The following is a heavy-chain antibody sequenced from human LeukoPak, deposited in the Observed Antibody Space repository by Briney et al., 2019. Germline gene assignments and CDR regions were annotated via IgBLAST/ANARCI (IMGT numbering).Heavy chain of an antibody. V-gene: IGHV3-23*01. D-gene: IGHD6-19*01. CDR2: ISDSGDRT. J-gene: IGHJ4*02. CDR3: AKDATRSSGRYYFDY. Sequence: GGSLRLSCAASGFTFSNYDMSWVRQAPGKGLEWVSGISDSGDRTYYADSVMGRFTISRDNSKNTLYLQMNSLRAEDTAVYYCAKDATRSSGRYYFDYWGQGTLVTVSS. CDR1: GFTFSNYD.